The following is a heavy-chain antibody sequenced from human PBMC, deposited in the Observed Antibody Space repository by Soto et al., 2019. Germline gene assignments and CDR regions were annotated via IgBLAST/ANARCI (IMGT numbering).Heavy chain of an antibody. Sequence: QVQLVQSGAEVKKPGSSVKVSCKTSGVSFNNNGIGWVRQAPGHGLEWMGGVSPPFRTSNYARKFHGRISITADASTGTVNMELSSLTSEDTAQYYCARVLYYGSGSYSPYGMDVWGQGTKVTVSS. J-gene: IGHJ6*02. V-gene: IGHV1-69*01. D-gene: IGHD3-10*01. CDR2: VSPPFRTS. CDR1: GVSFNNNG. CDR3: ARVLYYGSGSYSPYGMDV.